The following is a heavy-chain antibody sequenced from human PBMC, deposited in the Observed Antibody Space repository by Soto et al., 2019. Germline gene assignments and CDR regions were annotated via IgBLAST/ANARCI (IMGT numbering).Heavy chain of an antibody. J-gene: IGHJ5*02. Sequence: PSETLSLTCAVSGGSITSANWWTWVRPPPGGGLEWIGEISHSGITNYKASLKSRVTMSVDKTKNDVSLKLTSVTAADTAVYYCARVLRGWFDPWGQGTPVTVSS. CDR1: GGSITSANW. V-gene: IGHV4-4*02. CDR2: ISHSGIT. CDR3: ARVLRGWFDP.